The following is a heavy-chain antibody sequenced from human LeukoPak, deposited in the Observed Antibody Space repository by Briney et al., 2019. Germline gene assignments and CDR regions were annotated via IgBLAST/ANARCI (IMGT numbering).Heavy chain of an antibody. Sequence: GRSLRLSCAASGFTFDDYAMHWARQAPGKGLEWVSGISWNSGSIGYADSVKGRFTISRDNAKNSLYLQMNSLRAEDTALYYCAKDKADNYYDSSGYYSSGGMDVWGQGTTVTVSS. CDR3: AKDKADNYYDSSGYYSSGGMDV. V-gene: IGHV3-9*01. D-gene: IGHD3-22*01. CDR2: ISWNSGSI. J-gene: IGHJ6*02. CDR1: GFTFDDYA.